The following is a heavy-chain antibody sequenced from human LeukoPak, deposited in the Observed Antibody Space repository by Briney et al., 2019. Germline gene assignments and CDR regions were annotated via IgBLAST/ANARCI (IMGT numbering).Heavy chain of an antibody. J-gene: IGHJ5*02. CDR3: ARGITIFGVVIMFRDWFDP. CDR1: GYTLTSYG. V-gene: IGHV1-18*01. CDR2: ISAYNGNT. D-gene: IGHD3-3*01. Sequence: ASVKVSCKASGYTLTSYGISWVRQAPGQGLEWMGWISAYNGNTNYAQKLQGRVTMTTDTSTSTAYMELRSLRSDDTAVYYCARGITIFGVVIMFRDWFDPWGQGTLVTVSS.